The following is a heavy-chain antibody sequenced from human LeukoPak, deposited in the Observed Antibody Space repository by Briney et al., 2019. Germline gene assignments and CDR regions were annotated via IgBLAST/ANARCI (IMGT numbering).Heavy chain of an antibody. J-gene: IGHJ4*02. CDR1: GFTFSSYA. CDR3: ASDSSSRYTATALFDY. CDR2: ISGSGGST. Sequence: PGGSLRLSCAGSGFTFSSYAMSWVRQAPGKGLAWVSAISGSGGSTYYADSVKGRFTISRDNSNDTLFLQMNSLRVEDTAVYYCASDSSSRYTATALFDYWGQGTLVTVSS. D-gene: IGHD6-13*01. V-gene: IGHV3-23*01.